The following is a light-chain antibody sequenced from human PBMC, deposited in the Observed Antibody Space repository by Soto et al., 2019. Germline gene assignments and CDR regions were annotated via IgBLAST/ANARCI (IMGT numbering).Light chain of an antibody. Sequence: LTHPASVPPYPARAISISCPGSSSTVSSYRLVSWYQHCSGKGPKRSIYEGSKRRSGVSTRFYGSEPDNTASLTISALQAEDEADYYCCSSGPSRTFVFGTGTKVTGL. J-gene: IGLJ1*01. CDR2: EGS. CDR1: SSTVSSYRL. CDR3: CSSGPSRTFV. V-gene: IGLV2-23*01.